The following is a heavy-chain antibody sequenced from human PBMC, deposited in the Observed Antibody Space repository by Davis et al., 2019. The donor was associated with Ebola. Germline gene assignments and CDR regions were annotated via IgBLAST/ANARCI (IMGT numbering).Heavy chain of an antibody. CDR1: GFTFSSYW. D-gene: IGHD3-22*01. J-gene: IGHJ6*04. CDR2: IKQDGSEK. Sequence: GESLKISCAASGFTFSSYWMSWVRQAPGKGLEWVANIKQDGSEKYYVDSVKGRFTISRDNAKNSLYLQMNSLRAEDTAVYYCAREGASSSGYSQYYYYYGMDVWGKGTTVTVSS. V-gene: IGHV3-7*01. CDR3: AREGASSSGYSQYYYYYGMDV.